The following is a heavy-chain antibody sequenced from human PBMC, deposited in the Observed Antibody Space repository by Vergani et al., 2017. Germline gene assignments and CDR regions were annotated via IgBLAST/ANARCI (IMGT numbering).Heavy chain of an antibody. CDR1: GFTFSSYA. D-gene: IGHD3-22*01. J-gene: IGHJ1*01. CDR3: AKDMIVDDRYFQH. V-gene: IGHV3-23*01. CDR2: ISGSGGST. Sequence: EVQLLESGGGLVQPGGSLRLPCAASGFTFSSYAMSWVRQAPGKGLEWVSAISGSGGSTYYADSVKGRFTISRDNSKNTLYLQMNSLRAEDTAVYYCAKDMIVDDRYFQHWGQGTLVTVSS.